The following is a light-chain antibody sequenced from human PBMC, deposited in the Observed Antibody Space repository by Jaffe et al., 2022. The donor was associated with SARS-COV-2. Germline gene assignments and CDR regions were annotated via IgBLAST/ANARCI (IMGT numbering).Light chain of an antibody. Sequence: EIVLTQSPATLSLSPGERATLSCRASQSVSSYLAWYQQKPGQAPRLLIYDASKRATGIPARFSGSGSGTDFTLTISSLEPEDFAVYYCQQRCNWPPRGGFTFGPGTKVDIK. CDR1: QSVSSY. CDR3: QQRCNWPPRGGFT. V-gene: IGKV3-11*01. J-gene: IGKJ3*01. CDR2: DAS.